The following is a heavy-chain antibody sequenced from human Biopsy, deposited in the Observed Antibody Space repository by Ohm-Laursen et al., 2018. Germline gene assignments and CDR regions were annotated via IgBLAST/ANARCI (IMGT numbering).Heavy chain of an antibody. V-gene: IGHV1-69*06. CDR3: ASSSYCGRTTCYQNYGMDV. Sequence: SSVKVSCKASGGTFSNYAISWVRQAPGQGLEWLGGKIPVSDTANYAQKFQGRVTITADKPTSTAYMELSSLRSEDTALYYCASSSYCGRTTCYQNYGMDVWGQGTTVTVSS. CDR1: GGTFSNYA. J-gene: IGHJ6*01. D-gene: IGHD2-2*01. CDR2: KIPVSDTA.